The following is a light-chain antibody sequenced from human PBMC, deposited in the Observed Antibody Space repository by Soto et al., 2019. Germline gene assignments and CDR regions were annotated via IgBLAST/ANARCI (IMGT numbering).Light chain of an antibody. V-gene: IGKV1-39*01. J-gene: IGKJ1*01. CDR1: QSISTY. CDR2: AAS. Sequence: DIQMTQSPSSLSASVGDRVTITCRASQSISTYLNWYQQKPGKAPNLLIYAASSLQSGVPSRFSGSGSGTDFTLTISSLQPEDSATYYCQQSYSIPRTFGQVTKVEIK. CDR3: QQSYSIPRT.